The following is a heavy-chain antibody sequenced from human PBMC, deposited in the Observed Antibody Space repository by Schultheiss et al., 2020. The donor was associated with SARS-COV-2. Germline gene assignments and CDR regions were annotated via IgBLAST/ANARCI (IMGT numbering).Heavy chain of an antibody. CDR1: GGSVSSGDYY. CDR3: ATHDSSGYYYFDY. Sequence: SETLSLTCAVSGGSVSSGDYYWGWIRQPPGKGLEWIGSIYYSGSTYYNPSLKSRVTISVDTSKNQFSLKLSSVTAADTAVYYCATHDSSGYYYFDYWGQGTLVTVSS. D-gene: IGHD3-22*01. V-gene: IGHV4-39*01. J-gene: IGHJ4*02. CDR2: IYYSGST.